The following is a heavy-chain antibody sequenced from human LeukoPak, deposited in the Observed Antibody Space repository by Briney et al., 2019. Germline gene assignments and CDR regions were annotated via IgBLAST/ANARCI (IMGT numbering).Heavy chain of an antibody. Sequence: GGSLRLSCAASGFTFSSYAMSWVRQAPGKGLEWVSAISGSGGGTYYADSVKGRFTISRDNSKNTLYLQMNSLRAEDTAVYYCAKQRRYNWNDHCDYWGQGTLVTVSS. J-gene: IGHJ4*02. CDR3: AKQRRYNWNDHCDY. CDR1: GFTFSSYA. V-gene: IGHV3-23*01. CDR2: ISGSGGGT. D-gene: IGHD1-1*01.